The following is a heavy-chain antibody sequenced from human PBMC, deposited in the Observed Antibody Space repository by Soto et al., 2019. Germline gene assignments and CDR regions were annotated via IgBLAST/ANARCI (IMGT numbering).Heavy chain of an antibody. V-gene: IGHV3-53*04. Sequence: EVQLVESGGGLVQPGGSLRLSCAASGFTVSSNYMNWVRQAPGKGLEWVSVIYSGGSTYYADSVKGRFTISRHNSKNTLYLQMNSLRAEDTAVYYCARVWSSSLDAFDIWGQGTMVTVSS. D-gene: IGHD6-13*01. CDR1: GFTVSSNY. CDR3: ARVWSSSLDAFDI. CDR2: IYSGGST. J-gene: IGHJ3*02.